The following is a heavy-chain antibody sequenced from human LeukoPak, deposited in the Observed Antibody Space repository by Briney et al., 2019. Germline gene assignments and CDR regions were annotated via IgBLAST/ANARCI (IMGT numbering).Heavy chain of an antibody. V-gene: IGHV3-23*01. CDR2: ISGSGGST. CDR3: AKAPRYCSGGSCYSNWFDP. J-gene: IGHJ5*02. D-gene: IGHD2-15*01. CDR1: GFTFSSYA. Sequence: GGSLRLSCAASGFTFSSYAMSWVRQAPGKGLEWVSAISGSGGSTYYADSVKGRFTISRDNSKNTLHLQMNSLRAEDTAVYYCAKAPRYCSGGSCYSNWFDPWGQGTLVTVSS.